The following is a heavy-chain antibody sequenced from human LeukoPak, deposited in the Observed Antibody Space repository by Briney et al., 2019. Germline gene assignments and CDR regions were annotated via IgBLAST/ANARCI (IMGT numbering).Heavy chain of an antibody. D-gene: IGHD2/OR15-2a*01. CDR3: AKNIRTGGNYYYYMDV. J-gene: IGHJ6*03. CDR1: GFTFTSYA. Sequence: GGSLRLSCTASGFTFTSYAMHWVRQAPGKGLEWVSAISGSAFTTFYADSVKGRFTISRDNSKNTLYLQMSSLRAEDTAVYYCAKNIRTGGNYYYYMDVWGTGTTVTVSS. CDR2: ISGSAFTT. V-gene: IGHV3-23*01.